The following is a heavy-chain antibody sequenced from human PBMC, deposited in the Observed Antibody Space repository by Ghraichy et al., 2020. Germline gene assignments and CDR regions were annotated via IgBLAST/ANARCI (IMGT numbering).Heavy chain of an antibody. Sequence: GGSLRLSCEASGFPFRRSSMNWVRPAPGKGPEWISYITSSSRFISYADSVKGRFTISRDNSKNTLYLQMSSLRPEDTAVYYCVKGWFNFDCWGQGTLVTVSS. V-gene: IGHV3-48*01. CDR1: GFPFRRSS. J-gene: IGHJ4*02. CDR2: ITSSSRFI. D-gene: IGHD2-15*01. CDR3: VKGWFNFDC.